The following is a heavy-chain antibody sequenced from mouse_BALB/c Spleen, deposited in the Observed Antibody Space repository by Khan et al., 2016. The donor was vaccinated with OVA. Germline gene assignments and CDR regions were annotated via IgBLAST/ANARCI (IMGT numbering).Heavy chain of an antibody. Sequence: QVQLKQSGPGLVAPSQSLSITCTVSGFSLTDFGFHWVRQPPGKGLEWLVLIWNDGNTTYNSSLKSRLSISKDTSKSPVFLKMNSLQTDDTAMYYCARKSYPYAMAYWGQGTSVTVAS. CDR1: GFSLTDFG. J-gene: IGHJ4*01. CDR3: ARKSYPYAMAY. CDR2: IWNDGNT. V-gene: IGHV2-6*02.